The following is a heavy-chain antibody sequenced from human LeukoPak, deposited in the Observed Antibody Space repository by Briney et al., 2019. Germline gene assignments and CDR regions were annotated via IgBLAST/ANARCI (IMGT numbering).Heavy chain of an antibody. J-gene: IGHJ5*02. CDR1: GGSISSYY. Sequence: SETLSLTCTVSGGSISSYYWSWIRQPPGKGLEWIGSIYYSGSTYYNPSLKSRVTISVDTSKNQFSLKLSSVTAADTAVYYCAGHDYGVFVPWGQGTLVTVSS. D-gene: IGHD4-17*01. CDR2: IYYSGST. V-gene: IGHV4-39*01. CDR3: AGHDYGVFVP.